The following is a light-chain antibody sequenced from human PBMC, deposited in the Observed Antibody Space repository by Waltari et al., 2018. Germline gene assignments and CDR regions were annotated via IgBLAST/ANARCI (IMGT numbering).Light chain of an antibody. V-gene: IGLV2-14*01. Sequence: QSALTQPASVSGSPGQSITISCTGTSSDVGGYNYVSWYQQHPGKAPKLMSYDVSNRPSGVSNRFSGSKSGNTASLTISGLQAEDEAVYYCSSYTSSSTYVFGTGTKVTVL. J-gene: IGLJ1*01. CDR1: SSDVGGYNY. CDR2: DVS. CDR3: SSYTSSSTYV.